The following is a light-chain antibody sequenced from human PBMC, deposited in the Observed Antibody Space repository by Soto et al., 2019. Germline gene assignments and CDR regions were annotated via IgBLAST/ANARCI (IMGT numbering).Light chain of an antibody. CDR2: AAS. J-gene: IGKJ5*01. V-gene: IGKV1-39*01. Sequence: DIQMTQSPSSLSASVGDRVTIACRASQSIATYVNWYQHKPGNAPKLLIYAASFLQAGVPSRFSGSGSGTLFTLTISSLQPEDFATYYCQQTYSTLPITFGQGTRL. CDR1: QSIATY. CDR3: QQTYSTLPIT.